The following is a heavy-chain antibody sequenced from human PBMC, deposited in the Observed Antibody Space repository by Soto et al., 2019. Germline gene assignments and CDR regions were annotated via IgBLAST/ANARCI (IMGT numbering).Heavy chain of an antibody. CDR3: AKDRGRGSPVSGGLDV. CDR1: GFTFSHYS. CDR2: VSSTSSYI. D-gene: IGHD3-10*01. V-gene: IGHV3-21*01. Sequence: GGSLRLSCAASGFTFSHYSMNWVRQAPGKWLEWVAFVSSTSSYIYYAGSVKGRFTISRDNATNSLFLQMNTLRAEDTAVYYCAKDRGRGSPVSGGLDVWGQGTTVNVSS. J-gene: IGHJ6*02.